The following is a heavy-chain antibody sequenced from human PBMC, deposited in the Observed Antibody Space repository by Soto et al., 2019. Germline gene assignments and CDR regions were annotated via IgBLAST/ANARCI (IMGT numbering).Heavy chain of an antibody. CDR3: ARVRGVYSSSSDDAFDI. J-gene: IGHJ3*02. CDR1: GFTFSSYG. D-gene: IGHD6-6*01. Sequence: QVQLVESGGGVVQPGRSLRLSCAASGFTFSSYGMHWVRQAPGKGLEWVAVIWYDGSNKYYADSVKGRFTISRDNSKNTLYLQMNSLRAEDTAVYYCARVRGVYSSSSDDAFDIWGQGTMVTVSS. V-gene: IGHV3-33*01. CDR2: IWYDGSNK.